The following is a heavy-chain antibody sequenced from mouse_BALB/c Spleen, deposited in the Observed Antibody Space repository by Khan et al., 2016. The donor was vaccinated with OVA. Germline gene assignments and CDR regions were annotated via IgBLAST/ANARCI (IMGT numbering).Heavy chain of an antibody. Sequence: EVELVESGGGLVKPGGSLKLSCAASGFTFSTYAMSWVRPTPEKRLEWVATISSDGDYTYYPDNVTGRFTISRDNAKNTLYLQMSMLRSEDTAMYYCARSPYGNFAYWGQGTLVTVSA. CDR1: GFTFSTYA. V-gene: IGHV5-9-3*01. J-gene: IGHJ3*01. CDR3: ARSPYGNFAY. CDR2: ISSDGDYT. D-gene: IGHD2-1*01.